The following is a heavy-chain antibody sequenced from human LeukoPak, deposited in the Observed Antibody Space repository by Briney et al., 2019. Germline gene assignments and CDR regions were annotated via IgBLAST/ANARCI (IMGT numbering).Heavy chain of an antibody. CDR1: GFTFSSYG. D-gene: IGHD4-17*01. CDR2: ISGSGGST. Sequence: GATLRLSCAASGFTFSSYGMSWVRQAPGKGLNWVSAISGSGGSTYYADSVKGRFTISRDNSKNTLYLQMNSLRAEDTAVYYCAKFLGYGVLNILDYWGQGTLATVSS. J-gene: IGHJ4*02. V-gene: IGHV3-23*01. CDR3: AKFLGYGVLNILDY.